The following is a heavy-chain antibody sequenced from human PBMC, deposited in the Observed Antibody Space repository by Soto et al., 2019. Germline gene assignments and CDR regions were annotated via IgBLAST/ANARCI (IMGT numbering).Heavy chain of an antibody. D-gene: IGHD6-19*01. CDR1: GFTFSSYW. J-gene: IGHJ5*02. CDR2: LNYDGSTT. CDR3: ARAGTGWYWFDP. V-gene: IGHV3-74*01. Sequence: EVQLVESGGGLVQPGGSLRLSCAASGFTFSSYWMHWVRQVPGKGLVWVARLNYDGSTTTYAESVTGRFTISRDNARNTLYLQMNSLRAEDSGVYYCARAGTGWYWFDPWGQGTLVTVSS.